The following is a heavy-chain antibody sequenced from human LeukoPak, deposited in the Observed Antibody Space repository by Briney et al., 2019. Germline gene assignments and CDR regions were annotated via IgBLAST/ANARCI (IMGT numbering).Heavy chain of an antibody. CDR2: IYYSGST. CDR3: AKLLDPRAKTNRIPYYYYYMDV. V-gene: IGHV4-39*01. Sequence: SETLSLTCTVSGGSISSSSYYWGWIRQPPGKGLEWIGSIYYSGSTYYNPSLKSRVTISVDTSKNQFSLKLSSVTAADTAVYYCAKLLDPRAKTNRIPYYYYYMDVWGKGTTVTISS. D-gene: IGHD1/OR15-1a*01. J-gene: IGHJ6*03. CDR1: GGSISSSSYY.